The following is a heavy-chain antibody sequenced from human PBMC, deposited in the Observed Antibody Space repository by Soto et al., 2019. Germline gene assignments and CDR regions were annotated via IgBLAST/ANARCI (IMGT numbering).Heavy chain of an antibody. CDR3: ARDLAAADY. D-gene: IGHD6-13*01. CDR1: GYIFINYY. V-gene: IGHV1-46*01. CDR2: INRNGGST. J-gene: IGHJ4*02. Sequence: QVHLVQSGAEVKKPGASVKVSCKASGYIFINYYIHWVRQAPGQGLEWIGIINRNGGSTNYAQKFLGRVTMARDTTTITVYMDLRSLSSDDTVVYYCARDLAAADYWGQGTLVTVSS.